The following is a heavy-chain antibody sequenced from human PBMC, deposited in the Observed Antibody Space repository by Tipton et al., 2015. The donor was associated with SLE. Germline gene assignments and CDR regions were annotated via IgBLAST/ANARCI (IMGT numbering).Heavy chain of an antibody. CDR1: GGSISGYY. Sequence: TLSLTCTVSGGSISGYYWSWVRQPPGKGLEWIGYISFSGLTNYNPSVRSRVSTSMDTSKNQFSLQMSSVTAADTALYYCARAQRLVRWFDPRGQGTLVTVSS. D-gene: IGHD6-13*01. CDR3: ARAQRLVRWFDP. CDR2: ISFSGLT. V-gene: IGHV4-59*08. J-gene: IGHJ5*02.